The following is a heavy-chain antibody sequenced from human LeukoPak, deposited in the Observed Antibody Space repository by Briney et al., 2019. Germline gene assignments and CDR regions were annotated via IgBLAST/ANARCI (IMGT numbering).Heavy chain of an antibody. CDR1: RYTFTAYH. V-gene: IGHV1-2*02. D-gene: IGHD3-16*01. CDR2: IYPPTGGT. CDR3: VRENWYYDH. Sequence: GASVKVSCKTSRYTFTAYHVHWVRQAPGQGLEFMGWIYPPTGGTVLAEKFQGRVIMTRDTSITTAYMELSGLNVDDTAVYYCVRENWYYDHWGQGTLVTVSS. J-gene: IGHJ4*02.